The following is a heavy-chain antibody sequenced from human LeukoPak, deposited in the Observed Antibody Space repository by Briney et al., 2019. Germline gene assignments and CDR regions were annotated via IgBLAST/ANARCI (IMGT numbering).Heavy chain of an antibody. CDR1: GGSISSGSYY. Sequence: KPSETLSLTCTVSGGSISSGSYYWSWIRQPAGKGLEWIGRIYTSGSTNYNPSLKSRVTISVDTSKNQFSLKLSSVTAADTAVYYCARDSMVRGVIRRYYYYYMDVWGKGTTVTISS. J-gene: IGHJ6*03. V-gene: IGHV4-61*02. CDR2: IYTSGST. D-gene: IGHD3-10*01. CDR3: ARDSMVRGVIRRYYYYYMDV.